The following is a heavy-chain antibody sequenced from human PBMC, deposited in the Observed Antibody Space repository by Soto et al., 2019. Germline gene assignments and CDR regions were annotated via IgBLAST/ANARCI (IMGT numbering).Heavy chain of an antibody. Sequence: SETLSLTCTVSGGSVSSGSYYWSWIRQPPGKGLEWIGYIYYSGSTNYNPSLKSRVTISVDTSKNQFSLKLSSVTAADTAVYYCARTLLGGSSSWYDWFDPWGQGTLVTVSS. V-gene: IGHV4-61*01. D-gene: IGHD6-13*01. CDR1: GGSVSSGSYY. CDR3: ARTLLGGSSSWYDWFDP. J-gene: IGHJ5*02. CDR2: IYYSGST.